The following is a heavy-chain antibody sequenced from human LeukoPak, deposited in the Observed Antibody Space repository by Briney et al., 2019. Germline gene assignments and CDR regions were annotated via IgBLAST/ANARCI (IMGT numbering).Heavy chain of an antibody. D-gene: IGHD2-8*02. V-gene: IGHV3-21*01. CDR1: GLTFSTSN. CDR3: ARDTGALDS. Sequence: PGGSLSLSCAPSGLTFSTSNMNWVRQAPGKGLEWVSSITSGSSYIYYADSVKGRFTISRDNAKNSLYLQMSSLRAEDTAVYFCARDTGALDSWGQGTLVTVSS. CDR2: ITSGSSYI. J-gene: IGHJ4*02.